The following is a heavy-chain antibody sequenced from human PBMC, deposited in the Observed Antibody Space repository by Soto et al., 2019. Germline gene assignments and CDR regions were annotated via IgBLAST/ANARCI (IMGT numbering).Heavy chain of an antibody. CDR1: GGSFTGYY. D-gene: IGHD6-13*01. CDR3: ARNGGSTWYYFDS. V-gene: IGHV4-34*01. J-gene: IGHJ4*02. Sequence: QVQLQQWGAGLLKPSETLSLTCAVNGGSFTGYYGCWIRQSPGKGLEWIGEVSHRGRTNYNPSLKIRVTISIDTSKNQFFLKLNSVTAADTGMYYCARNGGSTWYYFDSWGQGTVVTVSS. CDR2: VSHRGRT.